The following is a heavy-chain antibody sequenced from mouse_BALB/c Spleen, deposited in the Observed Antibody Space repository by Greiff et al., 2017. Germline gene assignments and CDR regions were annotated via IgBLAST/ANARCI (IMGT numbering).Heavy chain of an antibody. Sequence: VQLQQSGAELVKPGASVKLSCKASGYTFTSYYMYWVKQRPGQGLEWIGEINPSNGGTNFNEKFKSKATLTVDKSSSTAYMQLSSLTSEDSAVYYCTRGKGRLSAAWFADWGQGTLVTVSA. D-gene: IGHD2-4*01. V-gene: IGHV1S81*02. CDR2: INPSNGGT. CDR1: GYTFTSYY. J-gene: IGHJ3*01. CDR3: TRGKGRLSAAWFAD.